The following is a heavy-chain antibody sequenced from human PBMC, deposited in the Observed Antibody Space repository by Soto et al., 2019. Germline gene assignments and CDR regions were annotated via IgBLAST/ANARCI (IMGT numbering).Heavy chain of an antibody. CDR3: ARSYYYDSSGLKPFDY. CDR2: IYYSGST. Sequence: SETLSLTCTVSGGSISSGDYYWSWIRQPPGKGLEWIGYIYYSGSTYYNPSLKSRVTISVDTSKNQFSLKLSSVTAADTAVYYCARSYYYDSSGLKPFDYWGQGTLVTVSS. V-gene: IGHV4-30-4*01. CDR1: GGSISSGDYY. D-gene: IGHD3-22*01. J-gene: IGHJ4*02.